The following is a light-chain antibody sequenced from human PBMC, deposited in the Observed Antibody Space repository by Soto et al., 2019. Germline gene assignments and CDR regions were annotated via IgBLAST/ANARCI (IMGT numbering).Light chain of an antibody. CDR1: RSNIGRNF. V-gene: IGLV1-47*01. CDR2: RNN. Sequence: QSVLTQSRSASGTPGQRVTISCSGSRSNIGRNFAYWYQHVPGTAPRLLIQRNNERPSGVPDRFSGSKSGTSVSLAISGLRSDDEATYYCAAWDDTLDAQVFGGGTQLTVL. CDR3: AAWDDTLDAQV. J-gene: IGLJ3*02.